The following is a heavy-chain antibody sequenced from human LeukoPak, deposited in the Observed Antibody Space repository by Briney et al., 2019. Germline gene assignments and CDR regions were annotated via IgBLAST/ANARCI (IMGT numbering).Heavy chain of an antibody. CDR3: ARWGRNIVVVPAALDY. CDR2: INSDGSST. CDR1: GFTFSSYW. V-gene: IGHV3-74*01. J-gene: IGHJ4*02. D-gene: IGHD2-2*01. Sequence: GGSLRLSCAASGFTFSSYWMHWVRHVPGKGLVWVSRINSDGSSTSYADSVKGRFTISRDNAKNSLYLQMNSLRAEDTAVYYCARWGRNIVVVPAALDYWGQGTLVTVSS.